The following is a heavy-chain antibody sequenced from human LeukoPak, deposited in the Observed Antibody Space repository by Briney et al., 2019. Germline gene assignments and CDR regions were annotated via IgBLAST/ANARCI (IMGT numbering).Heavy chain of an antibody. V-gene: IGHV1-2*02. CDR2: INPNSGGT. CDR3: ARGDYVWGSYLSY. J-gene: IGHJ4*02. CDR1: GYTFTGYY. D-gene: IGHD3-16*02. Sequence: ASVKVSCKASGYTFTGYYMHWVRQAPGQGLEWMGWINPNSGGTNYAQKFQGRVTMTRDTSISTAYMELRSLRSDDTAVYYCARGDYVWGSYLSYWGQGTLVTVSS.